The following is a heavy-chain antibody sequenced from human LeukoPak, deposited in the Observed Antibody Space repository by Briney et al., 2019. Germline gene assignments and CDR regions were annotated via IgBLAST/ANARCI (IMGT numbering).Heavy chain of an antibody. D-gene: IGHD6-13*01. J-gene: IGHJ4*02. CDR2: ISGTAFAT. V-gene: IGHV3-23*01. CDR3: AKDRAAAGIYYFDY. CDR1: GFIFSNYA. Sequence: GGSLRLSCAASGFIFSNYAMSLVRQAPGKGLEWISAISGTAFATYFADSVKGRFAISRDNSKNTLSLQMNSLRAEDTAVYYCAKDRAAAGIYYFDYWGQGTLVTVSS.